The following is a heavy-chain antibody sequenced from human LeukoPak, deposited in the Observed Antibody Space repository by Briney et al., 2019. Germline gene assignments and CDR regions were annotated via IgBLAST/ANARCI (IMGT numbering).Heavy chain of an antibody. CDR3: ARHEYSGSYYGLSWFDP. J-gene: IGHJ5*02. CDR2: IYYSGST. Sequence: SETLSLTCTVSGGSISSSGYYWGWIRQPPGKGLEWIASIYYSGSTYYNPSLQSRVTISVDTSKNQLSLKLSSLTAADTAVYYCARHEYSGSYYGLSWFDPWGQGTLVTVSS. CDR1: GGSISSSGYY. D-gene: IGHD1-26*01. V-gene: IGHV4-39*01.